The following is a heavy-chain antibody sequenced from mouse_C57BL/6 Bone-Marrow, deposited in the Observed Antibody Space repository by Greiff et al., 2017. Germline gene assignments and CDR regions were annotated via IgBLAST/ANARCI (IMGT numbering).Heavy chain of an antibody. CDR2: ISYDGSN. CDR1: GYSITSGYY. J-gene: IGHJ2*01. CDR3: ARGDTTVVAYYFDY. D-gene: IGHD1-1*01. V-gene: IGHV3-6*01. Sequence: ESGPGLVKPSQSLSLTCSVTGYSITSGYYWNWIRQFPGNKLEWMGYISYDGSNNYKPSLKNRISITRDTSKNQFFLKLNSVTTEDTATYYCARGDTTVVAYYFDYWGQGTTLTVSS.